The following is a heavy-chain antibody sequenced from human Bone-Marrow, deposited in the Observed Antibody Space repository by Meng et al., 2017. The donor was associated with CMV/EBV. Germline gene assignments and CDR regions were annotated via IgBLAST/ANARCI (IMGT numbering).Heavy chain of an antibody. CDR1: GYTFTSYY. V-gene: IGHV1-46*01. Sequence: ASVKVSCKASGYTFTSYYMHWVRQAPGQGLEWMGIINPSGGSTSYAQKFQGRVTMTRDTSTSTVYMELSSLRSEDTAVYYCTRDPTTYGILPRWSYYYGMDVWGQGNTVTVSS. D-gene: IGHD2-8*01. J-gene: IGHJ6*01. CDR3: TRDPTTYGILPRWSYYYGMDV. CDR2: INPSGGST.